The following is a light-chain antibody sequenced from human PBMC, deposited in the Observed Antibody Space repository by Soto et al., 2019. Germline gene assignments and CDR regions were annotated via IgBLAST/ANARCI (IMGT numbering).Light chain of an antibody. CDR3: SSYTSSSAPSAV. CDR2: DVS. CDR1: SSDVGGYNY. J-gene: IGLJ7*01. Sequence: QSALTQPASVSGSPGQSITISCTGTSSDVGGYNYVSWYQQRPGKAPKLMIYDVSNRPSGVSNRFSGSKSGNTASLTISGLQAEDEADYFCSSYTSSSAPSAVFGGGTQLTVL. V-gene: IGLV2-14*01.